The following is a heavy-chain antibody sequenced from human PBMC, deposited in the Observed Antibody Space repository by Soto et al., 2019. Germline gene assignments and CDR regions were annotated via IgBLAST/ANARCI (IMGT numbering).Heavy chain of an antibody. CDR3: ARMTMVRGVGTVFFDY. CDR1: GYTFTGYY. Sequence: QVQLVQSGAEVKKPGASVKVSCKAPGYTFTGYYMHWVRQAPGQGLEWMGWINPNSGGTNYAQKFQGWVTMTRDTSISTAYMELGRLRSDDTAVYYCARMTMVRGVGTVFFDYWGQGTLVTVSS. D-gene: IGHD3-10*01. CDR2: INPNSGGT. J-gene: IGHJ4*02. V-gene: IGHV1-2*04.